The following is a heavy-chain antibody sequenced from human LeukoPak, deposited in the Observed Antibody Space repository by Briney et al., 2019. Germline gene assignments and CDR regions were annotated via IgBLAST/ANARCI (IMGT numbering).Heavy chain of an antibody. V-gene: IGHV1-69*13. J-gene: IGHJ4*02. Sequence: SVKVSCEASGGTFRNYALSWVRQAPGQGLEWMGGLIPLFGRAEYAQKFQGRVTIIADEATNTAYLELSSLTSDDTAIYYCASPKENNDYYFDYWGQGTLVTVST. CDR1: GGTFRNYA. D-gene: IGHD1/OR15-1a*01. CDR2: LIPLFGRA. CDR3: ASPKENNDYYFDY.